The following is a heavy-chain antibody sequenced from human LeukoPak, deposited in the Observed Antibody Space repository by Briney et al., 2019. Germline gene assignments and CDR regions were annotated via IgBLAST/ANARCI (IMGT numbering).Heavy chain of an antibody. CDR3: ATGAIVFDY. J-gene: IGHJ4*02. Sequence: ASVQVSCKVSGATLSKISIDWVRQAHGKGLEWMGSVGHEDGTTIHAQKFQGRFNMTVDTATDTAYMEMSSLMSEDTAIYYCATGAIVFDYWGQGTLVTVSS. CDR1: GATLSKIS. D-gene: IGHD3-22*01. V-gene: IGHV1-24*01. CDR2: VGHEDGTT.